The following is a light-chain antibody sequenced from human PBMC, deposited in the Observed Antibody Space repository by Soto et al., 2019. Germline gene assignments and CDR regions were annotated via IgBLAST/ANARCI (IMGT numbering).Light chain of an antibody. Sequence: QSALTQPASVSGSPGQSITLSCTGTGSDVGGYNYVSWYQHHPGKAPKLMIYEVSNRPSGVSHRFSGSKSGNTASLTISGLQAEDEADYYCSSYTSSSTLIFGGGTKLTVL. J-gene: IGLJ2*01. CDR3: SSYTSSSTLI. CDR1: GSDVGGYNY. V-gene: IGLV2-14*01. CDR2: EVS.